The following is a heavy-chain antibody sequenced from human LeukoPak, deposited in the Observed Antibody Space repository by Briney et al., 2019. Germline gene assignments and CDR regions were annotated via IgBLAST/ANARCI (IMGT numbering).Heavy chain of an antibody. Sequence: PSETLSFTCTVSGGSVTTYYWSWIRQSAGKGLEWIGHISTSGTTTYNPSLKSRVTMSVDTSKDQFSLKLTSVTAADTAVYYCAREPTVVGATIIWGQGTLVTVSS. D-gene: IGHD1-26*01. CDR1: GGSVTTYY. CDR2: ISTSGTT. V-gene: IGHV4-4*07. J-gene: IGHJ4*02. CDR3: AREPTVVGATII.